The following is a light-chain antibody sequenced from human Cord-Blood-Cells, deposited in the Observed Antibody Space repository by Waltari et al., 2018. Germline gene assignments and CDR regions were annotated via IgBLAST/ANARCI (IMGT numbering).Light chain of an antibody. V-gene: IGKV1-39*01. CDR1: QSISSY. Sequence: DIQMTQSPSSLSASVGDRVTITCRASQSISSYLNWYQQKPGKAPKLLIYAASSLQSGVPSMFSGSGSGTEFTLTISSLQPDDFATYYCQQYNSYSETFGQGTKVEIK. CDR3: QQYNSYSET. CDR2: AAS. J-gene: IGKJ1*01.